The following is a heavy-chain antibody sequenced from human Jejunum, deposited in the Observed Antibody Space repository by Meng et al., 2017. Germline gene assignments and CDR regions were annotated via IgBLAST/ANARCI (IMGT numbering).Heavy chain of an antibody. Sequence: EVQVVESGGGLVDPGGSLRLSCAASGFAFSSAWMTWVRQDLGKWLEWVGRIKSKANGGTIDFAAPVKGRFTISRDDSKNTLYLQMNSLKTEDTAVYYCTADVPTMYGPSDYWGQGTLVTVSS. J-gene: IGHJ4*02. CDR3: TADVPTMYGPSDY. CDR2: IKSKANGGTI. CDR1: GFAFSSAW. V-gene: IGHV3-15*01. D-gene: IGHD2-8*01.